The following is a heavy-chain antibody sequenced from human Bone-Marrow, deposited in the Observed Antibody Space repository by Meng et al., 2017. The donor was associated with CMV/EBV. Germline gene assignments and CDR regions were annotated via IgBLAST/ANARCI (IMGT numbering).Heavy chain of an antibody. V-gene: IGHV4-34*01. CDR3: ARVSYDFWSGYLFDY. CDR2: ISRSGGT. Sequence: SQTLSLTCAVFGGSFGEYHWAWIRQPPGKGLEWIGEISRSGGTAYNPSLNDRVSISQDTSKIQFSLKVISVTAADTAVYYCARVSYDFWSGYLFDYWGQGTLVTVSS. J-gene: IGHJ4*02. D-gene: IGHD3-3*01. CDR1: GGSFGEYH.